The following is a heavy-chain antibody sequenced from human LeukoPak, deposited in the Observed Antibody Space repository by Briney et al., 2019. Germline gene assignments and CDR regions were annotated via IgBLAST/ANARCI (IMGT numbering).Heavy chain of an antibody. CDR1: GGPFSGYY. CDR2: INHSGST. V-gene: IGHV4-34*01. J-gene: IGHJ4*02. D-gene: IGHD6-6*01. Sequence: SETLSLTCAVYGGPFSGYYWSWIRQPPGKGLEWIGEINHSGSTNYNPSLKSRVTISVDTSKNQFSLKLSSVTAADTAVYYCARAGRARPPDYWGQGTLVTVSS. CDR3: ARAGRARPPDY.